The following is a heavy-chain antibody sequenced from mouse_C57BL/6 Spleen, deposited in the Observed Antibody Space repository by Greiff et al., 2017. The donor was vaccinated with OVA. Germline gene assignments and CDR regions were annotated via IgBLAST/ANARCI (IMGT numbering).Heavy chain of an antibody. Sequence: EVQLQQSGAELVRPGASVKLSCTASGFNIKDDYMHWVKQRPEQGLEWIGWIDPENGDTEYASKFQGKATITADTSSNTAYLQLSSLTSEDTAVYYCTTKLRPAWFAYWGQGTLVTVSA. CDR3: TTKLRPAWFAY. J-gene: IGHJ3*01. V-gene: IGHV14-4*01. CDR2: IDPENGDT. CDR1: GFNIKDDY. D-gene: IGHD3-2*02.